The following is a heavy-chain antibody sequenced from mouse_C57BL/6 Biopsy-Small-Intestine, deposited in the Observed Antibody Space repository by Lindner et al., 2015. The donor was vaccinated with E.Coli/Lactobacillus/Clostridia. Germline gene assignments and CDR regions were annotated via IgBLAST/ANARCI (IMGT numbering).Heavy chain of an antibody. CDR1: GYTFTDYY. Sequence: VQLQESGPELVKPGASVKMSCKASGYTFTDYYMNWVKQSHGKSLEWIGRVNPNNGDTNYNQNFKGKATLTVDKSLNTAYMQLNSLTSEDSAVYFCARGYSNSLGFAYWGQGTLVTVSA. V-gene: IGHV1-19*01. J-gene: IGHJ3*01. CDR2: VNPNNGDT. D-gene: IGHD2-5*01. CDR3: ARGYSNSLGFAY.